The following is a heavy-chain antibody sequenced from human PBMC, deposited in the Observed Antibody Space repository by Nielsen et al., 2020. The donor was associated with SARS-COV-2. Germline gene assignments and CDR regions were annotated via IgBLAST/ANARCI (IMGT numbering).Heavy chain of an antibody. D-gene: IGHD3-22*01. CDR1: GGSISSGGYY. V-gene: IGHV4-61*03. CDR3: ARERYYYDSSGYPYYYYYGMDV. Sequence: SETLSLTCTVSGGSISSGGYYWSWIRQPPGKGLEWIGYIFYTGSTCYNPSLRSRVTILVDTSKNHFSLKLTSVTAADTAVYYCARERYYYDSSGYPYYYYYGMDVWGQGTTVTVSS. J-gene: IGHJ6*02. CDR2: IFYTGST.